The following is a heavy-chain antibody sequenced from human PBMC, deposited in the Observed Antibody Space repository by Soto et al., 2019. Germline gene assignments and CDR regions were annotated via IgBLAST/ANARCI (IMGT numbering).Heavy chain of an antibody. V-gene: IGHV4-31*03. D-gene: IGHD6-19*01. CDR3: ATRSSGWYEGMDV. CDR1: GGSISSGGYY. J-gene: IGHJ6*02. Sequence: QVQLQESGPGLVKPSQTLSLTCTVSGGSISSGGYYWSWIRQHPGKGLEWIGYIYYSGSTYYNPSLKSRVTLPVDTSKNHFSLKLSSVTAADTAVYYCATRSSGWYEGMDVWGQGTTVTVSS. CDR2: IYYSGST.